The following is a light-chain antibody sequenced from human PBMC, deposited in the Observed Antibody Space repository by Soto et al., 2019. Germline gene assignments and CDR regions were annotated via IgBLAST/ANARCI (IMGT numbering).Light chain of an antibody. V-gene: IGKV3-20*01. J-gene: IGKJ5*01. CDR2: GAS. Sequence: EIGLTQSPGTLSLSPGERATLSCRASVSSSYLAGYQHKPGQAPSLLIYGASNSATGTADRFSGRGCRKVTTLTISRVADDDVVVYCCQQYGRPLKTFGQGT. CDR1: VSSSY. CDR3: QQYGRPLKT.